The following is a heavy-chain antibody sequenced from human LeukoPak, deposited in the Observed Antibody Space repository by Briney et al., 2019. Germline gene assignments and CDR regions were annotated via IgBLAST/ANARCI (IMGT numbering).Heavy chain of an antibody. V-gene: IGHV4-4*07. Sequence: SETLSLTCTVSGGSISSYYWSWIRQPAGKGLEWIGRLYTSGSASYNPSLKSRVTMSVDTSKNQFSLKLSSVTAADTAVYYCARNYCTNGVCYFNWFDPWGQGTLVTVSS. J-gene: IGHJ5*02. D-gene: IGHD2-8*01. CDR1: GGSISSYY. CDR2: LYTSGSA. CDR3: ARNYCTNGVCYFNWFDP.